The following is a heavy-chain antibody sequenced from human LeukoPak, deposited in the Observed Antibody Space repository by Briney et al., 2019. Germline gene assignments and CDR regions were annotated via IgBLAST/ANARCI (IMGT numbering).Heavy chain of an antibody. D-gene: IGHD3-10*01. CDR2: MSPKSGAS. J-gene: IGHJ4*02. CDR1: GYSFTSYD. CDR3: ARSRGVWFGGFDY. V-gene: IGHV1-8*01. Sequence: ASVKVSCKASGYSFTSYDINWVRQATGQGPEWMGWMSPKSGASGFARNFQGRVTLTRDTSITTAYMELSSLISDDTAVYYCARSRGVWFGGFDYWGQGSLVTVSS.